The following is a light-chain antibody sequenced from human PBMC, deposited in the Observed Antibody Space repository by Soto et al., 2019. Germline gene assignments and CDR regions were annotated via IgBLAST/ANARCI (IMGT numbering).Light chain of an antibody. CDR1: QTVRNNY. CDR2: DAS. V-gene: IGKV3-20*01. Sequence: ILLRRSACAVSLCQEERGAGSGSDSQTVRNNYLAWYQQKPGQAPRLLIYDASSRATGIPDRFSGGGSGTDLTLPIIRLEPEDFAVYYCQQFSSYPLTFGGGTKVDIK. CDR3: QQFSSYPLT. J-gene: IGKJ4*01.